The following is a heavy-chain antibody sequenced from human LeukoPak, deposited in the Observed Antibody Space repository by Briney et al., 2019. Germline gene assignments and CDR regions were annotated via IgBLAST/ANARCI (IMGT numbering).Heavy chain of an antibody. V-gene: IGHV3-23*01. Sequence: GGSLRLSCAASGFTFSSYAMSWVRQAPGKGLEWVSAISGSGGSTYYADSVKGRFTISRDNSKNTLYLQMNSLRAEDTAVYYCAKPSLRICSSTSCPWYFDYWGQGTLVTVSS. CDR1: GFTFSSYA. CDR3: AKPSLRICSSTSCPWYFDY. CDR2: ISGSGGST. J-gene: IGHJ4*02. D-gene: IGHD2-2*01.